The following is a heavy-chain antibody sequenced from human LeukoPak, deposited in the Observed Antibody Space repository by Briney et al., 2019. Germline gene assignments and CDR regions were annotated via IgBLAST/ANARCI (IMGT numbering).Heavy chain of an antibody. CDR1: GFTFTNTW. Sequence: GGSLRLSCAASGFTFTNTWMSWVRQAPGKGLEWVAFIRYDGSNKFYADSVKGRFTISRDNSKNTVYLQMNSLRAEDTAVYYCAKEVELLPFDYWGQGTLVTVSS. J-gene: IGHJ4*02. V-gene: IGHV3-30*02. D-gene: IGHD6-6*01. CDR2: IRYDGSNK. CDR3: AKEVELLPFDY.